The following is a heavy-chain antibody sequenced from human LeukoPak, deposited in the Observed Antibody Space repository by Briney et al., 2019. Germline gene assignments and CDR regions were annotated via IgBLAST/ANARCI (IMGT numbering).Heavy chain of an antibody. Sequence: SETLSLTCAVYGGSFSGYYWSWIRQPPGKGLEWIGEINHSGSTNDNPSLKSRVTISVDTSKNQFSLKLSSVTAADTAVYYCARLGSDYWGQGTLVTVSS. CDR3: ARLGSDY. CDR1: GGSFSGYY. CDR2: INHSGST. D-gene: IGHD3-10*01. J-gene: IGHJ4*02. V-gene: IGHV4-34*01.